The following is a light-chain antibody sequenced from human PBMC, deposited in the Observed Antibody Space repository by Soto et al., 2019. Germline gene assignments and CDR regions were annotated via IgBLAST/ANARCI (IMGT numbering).Light chain of an antibody. CDR3: QQYNSWVT. CDR2: GAS. Sequence: EIVLTQSPVTLSVSPGERATLSCRASQSISTTVVWYQQKPGQAPRLLIYGASTRATGVPARFSGSGSGTEFTLTISSLQSEDFAVYYCQQYNSWVTCGGGTKVEIK. CDR1: QSISTT. J-gene: IGKJ4*01. V-gene: IGKV3-15*01.